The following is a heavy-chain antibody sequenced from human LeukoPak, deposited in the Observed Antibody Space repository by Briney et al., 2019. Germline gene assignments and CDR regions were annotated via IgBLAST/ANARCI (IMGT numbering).Heavy chain of an antibody. D-gene: IGHD1-20*01. V-gene: IGHV5-51*01. CDR2: IYPGDSDT. Sequence: GESLKISCKGSGYSFTSYWIGWVRQMPGEGLEWMGIIYPGDSDTRYSPSFQGQVTISADKSISTAYLQWSSLKASDTAMYYCARLPGPYNWNLGPSNWFDPWGQGTLVTVSS. J-gene: IGHJ5*02. CDR3: ARLPGPYNWNLGPSNWFDP. CDR1: GYSFTSYW.